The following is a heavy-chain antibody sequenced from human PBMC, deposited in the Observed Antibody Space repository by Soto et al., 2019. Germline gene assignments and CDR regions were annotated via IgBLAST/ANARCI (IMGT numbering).Heavy chain of an antibody. D-gene: IGHD3-22*01. J-gene: IGHJ4*01. Sequence: PGGSLRLSCAASGFTFSNAWINWVRQTPGKGLEWVGRVKSKTDGGTTDFAAPVKGRFAISRDDSKNMVYLEMNSLKTEDTAIYYCTTDSYITSIIVHFDSWGHGTLVTVS. CDR2: VKSKTDGGTT. CDR3: TTDSYITSIIVHFDS. CDR1: GFTFSNAW. V-gene: IGHV3-15*07.